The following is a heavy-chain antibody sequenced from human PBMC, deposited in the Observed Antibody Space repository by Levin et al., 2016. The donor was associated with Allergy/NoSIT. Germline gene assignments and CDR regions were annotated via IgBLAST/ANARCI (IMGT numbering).Heavy chain of an antibody. CDR2: IKQDGSEK. CDR3: ARDGWPYNWHPSYYGMDV. Sequence: WIRQPPGKGLEWVANIKQDGSEKYYVDSVRGRFTISRDNAKNSLYLQMNSLRAEDTAVYYCARDGWPYNWHPSYYGMDVWGQGTTVTVSS. J-gene: IGHJ6*02. V-gene: IGHV3-7*03. D-gene: IGHD1-20*01.